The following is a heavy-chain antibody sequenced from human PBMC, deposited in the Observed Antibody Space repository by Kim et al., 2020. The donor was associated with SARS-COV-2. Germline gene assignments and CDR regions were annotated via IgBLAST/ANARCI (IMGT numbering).Heavy chain of an antibody. Sequence: SVKGRFTISRDNSKNTLNLQMNSLRAEDTAVYYCAKADNCEPHYYYGMDVWGQGTTVTVSS. D-gene: IGHD1-20*01. V-gene: IGHV3-23*01. CDR3: AKADNCEPHYYYGMDV. J-gene: IGHJ6*02.